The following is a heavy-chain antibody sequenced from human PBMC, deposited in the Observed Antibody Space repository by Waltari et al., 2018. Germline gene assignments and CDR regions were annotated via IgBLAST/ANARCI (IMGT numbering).Heavy chain of an antibody. D-gene: IGHD3-22*01. V-gene: IGHV3-21*01. CDR1: GFTFSSYS. J-gene: IGHJ4*02. CDR3: ARVLTAGGTYYSDSSGYYPY. Sequence: EVQLVESGGGLVKPGGSLRLSCAASGFTFSSYSMNWVRPAPATGLGWVASITGSSAYIYYAEAVKGRFTISRDNAKNSLYLQMNSLRAEDTAVYYCARVLTAGGTYYSDSSGYYPYWGQGTLVTVSS. CDR2: ITGSSAYI.